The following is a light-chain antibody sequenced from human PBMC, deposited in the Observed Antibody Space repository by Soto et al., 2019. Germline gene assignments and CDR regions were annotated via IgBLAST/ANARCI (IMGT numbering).Light chain of an antibody. Sequence: DVQMTQSPSSVSATVGDRVIITCRASQAFGNRLAWYQQKRGKAPKLLIYGISTLQGGVPSRFSGSGSGTDFTLTISSVQPEDSATYYWQQAATFPLTFGGGTEVEIK. CDR3: QQAATFPLT. CDR1: QAFGNR. V-gene: IGKV1-12*01. CDR2: GIS. J-gene: IGKJ4*01.